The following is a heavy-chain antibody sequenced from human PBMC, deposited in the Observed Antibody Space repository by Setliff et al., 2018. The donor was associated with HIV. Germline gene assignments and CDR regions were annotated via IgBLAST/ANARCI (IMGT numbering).Heavy chain of an antibody. CDR2: IYSGGTT. V-gene: IGHV3-53*01. CDR3: ARSPQGGYFDY. Sequence: GGSLRLSCAASAFTFRTHWMSWVRQAPGKGLEWVSIIYSGGTTYYADSVKGRFTISRDNSKNTLYLQMNSLRVEDTAVYHCARSPQGGYFDYWGQGTLVTVSS. J-gene: IGHJ4*03. CDR1: AFTFRTHW.